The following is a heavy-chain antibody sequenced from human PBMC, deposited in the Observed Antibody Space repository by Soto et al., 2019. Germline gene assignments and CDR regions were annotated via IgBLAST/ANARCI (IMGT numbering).Heavy chain of an antibody. Sequence: EVQLLESGGGLVQPGGSLRLSCAAAGFTFSSYAMSWVRQAQGKGLEWVSAISGSGGSTYYADSVKGRFTISRDNSKNTLYLQMNSLRAEDTAVYYCAKMAQYYDYIWGSYPDYWGQGPLVTVSS. V-gene: IGHV3-23*01. CDR2: ISGSGGST. CDR3: AKMAQYYDYIWGSYPDY. D-gene: IGHD3-16*02. J-gene: IGHJ4*02. CDR1: GFTFSSYA.